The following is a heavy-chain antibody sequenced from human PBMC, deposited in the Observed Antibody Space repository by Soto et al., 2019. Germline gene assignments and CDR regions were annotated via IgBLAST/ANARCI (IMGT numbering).Heavy chain of an antibody. J-gene: IGHJ4*02. CDR3: ASGYCSSTSCDTPFGY. D-gene: IGHD2-2*02. CDR2: INPSGGST. CDR1: GYTFTSYY. Sequence: ASVKVSCKASGYTFTSYYMHWVRQAPGQGLGWMGIINPSGGSTSYARKFQGRVTMTRDTSTSTVYMELSSLRSEDTAVYYCASGYCSSTSCDTPFGYWGQGTLVTVS. V-gene: IGHV1-46*01.